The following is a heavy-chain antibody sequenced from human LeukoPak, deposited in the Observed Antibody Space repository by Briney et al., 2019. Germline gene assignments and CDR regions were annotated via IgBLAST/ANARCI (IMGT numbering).Heavy chain of an antibody. V-gene: IGHV4-34*01. CDR3: ARGRWGYGAWFDP. J-gene: IGHJ5*02. CDR2: INHSGST. D-gene: IGHD4-17*01. Sequence: SETLSLTCAVYGGSFSGYYWSWIRQPPGKGLEWIGEINHSGSTNYNPSLKNRVTISVDTSKNQFSLKLSSVTAADTAVYYCARGRWGYGAWFDPWGQGTLVTVSS. CDR1: GGSFSGYY.